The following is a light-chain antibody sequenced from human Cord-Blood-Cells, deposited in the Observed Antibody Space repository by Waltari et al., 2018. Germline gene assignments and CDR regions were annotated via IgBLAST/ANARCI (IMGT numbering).Light chain of an antibody. J-gene: IGLJ3*02. Sequence: QSALTKPPSAPGSPGQSVTISCTGTSRYAGGYNSVCCSQQHPGKAPKPMIYEVSKRPSGVPERFSGSKSGNTASLTVSGLQAEDEADYYCSSYAGSNNLVFGGGTKLTVL. CDR2: EVS. V-gene: IGLV2-8*01. CDR3: SSYAGSNNLV. CDR1: SRYAGGYNS.